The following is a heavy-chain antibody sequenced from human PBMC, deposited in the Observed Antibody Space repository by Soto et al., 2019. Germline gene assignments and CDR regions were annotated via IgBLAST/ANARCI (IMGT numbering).Heavy chain of an antibody. Sequence: SETLSLTCTVSGGSISSGGYYWSWIRQHPGKGLEWIGYIYYSGSTYYNPSLKSRVTISVDTSKNQFSLKLSSVTAADTAVYYCAVWVANWFDPWGQGTLVTVSS. CDR3: AVWVANWFDP. CDR2: IYYSGST. J-gene: IGHJ5*02. CDR1: GGSISSGGYY. V-gene: IGHV4-31*03. D-gene: IGHD3-10*01.